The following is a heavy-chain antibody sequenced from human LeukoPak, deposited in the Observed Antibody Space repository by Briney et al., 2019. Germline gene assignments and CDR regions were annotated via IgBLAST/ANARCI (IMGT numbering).Heavy chain of an antibody. V-gene: IGHV1-18*01. CDR1: GYTFTSYG. CDR3: ARDRRWYSSSSTINWFDP. D-gene: IGHD6-13*01. J-gene: IGHJ5*02. Sequence: GASVKASCKASGYTFTSYGFSWVRQAPGQGLEWMGWISAKNGNTKYAQKFQGRATMTTDASTSTAYMELRSLRSDDTAVYYCARDRRWYSSSSTINWFDPWGQGTLVTVSS. CDR2: ISAKNGNT.